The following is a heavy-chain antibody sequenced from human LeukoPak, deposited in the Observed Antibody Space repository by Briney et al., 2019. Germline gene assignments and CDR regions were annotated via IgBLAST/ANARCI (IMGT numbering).Heavy chain of an antibody. D-gene: IGHD6-13*01. Sequence: GGSLRLSWEACGFTFSSYPMTWVRQAPGQGLEWVSSISGSGGSTYHADSVKGRFTISRDISKNTLYLQMNSLRAEDTAAYYCAKSRASWGVAPAGYDYWGQGTLVTVSS. CDR3: AKSRASWGVAPAGYDY. CDR1: GFTFSSYP. V-gene: IGHV3-23*01. CDR2: ISGSGGST. J-gene: IGHJ4*02.